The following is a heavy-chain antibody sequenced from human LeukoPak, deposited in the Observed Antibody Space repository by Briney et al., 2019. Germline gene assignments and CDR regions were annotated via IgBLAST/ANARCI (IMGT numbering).Heavy chain of an antibody. Sequence: GGFLRLSCAASGFSFSSYEMNWVRQAPGKGLEWVSNISPSGSTKYYADSVKGRFTVSRDNAKNSLYLQMNSLRAGDTGVYYCTKLAVASADSWGQGTLVTVSS. CDR2: ISPSGSTK. CDR1: GFSFSSYE. D-gene: IGHD6-19*01. V-gene: IGHV3-48*03. J-gene: IGHJ4*02. CDR3: TKLAVASADS.